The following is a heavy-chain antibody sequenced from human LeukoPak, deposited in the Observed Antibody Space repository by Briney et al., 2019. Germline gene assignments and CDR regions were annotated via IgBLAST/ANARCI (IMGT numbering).Heavy chain of an antibody. Sequence: SETLSLTCAVYGGSFSGYYWSWIRQPPGKGLEWIGEINHSESTNYNPSLKSRVTISVDTSKNQFSLKLSSVTAADTAVYYCARGLGKDFWSGYPYYYYMDVWGKGTTVTVSS. CDR2: INHSEST. CDR1: GGSFSGYY. V-gene: IGHV4-34*01. D-gene: IGHD3-3*01. CDR3: ARGLGKDFWSGYPYYYYMDV. J-gene: IGHJ6*03.